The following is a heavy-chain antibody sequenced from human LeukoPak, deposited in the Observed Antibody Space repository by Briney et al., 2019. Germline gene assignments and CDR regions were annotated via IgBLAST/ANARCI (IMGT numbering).Heavy chain of an antibody. CDR3: ARGPAKDRRWDY. CDR1: GGSFSGYY. Sequence: SETLSLTCAVYGGSFSGYYWSWIRQPPGKGMEWIGEMNNSGSTNYNPTLKSRVTISVDTSKNQFSLKLSSVTAADTAVYYCARGPAKDRRWDYWGQGTLVTVSS. J-gene: IGHJ4*02. D-gene: IGHD2-15*01. V-gene: IGHV4-34*01. CDR2: MNNSGST.